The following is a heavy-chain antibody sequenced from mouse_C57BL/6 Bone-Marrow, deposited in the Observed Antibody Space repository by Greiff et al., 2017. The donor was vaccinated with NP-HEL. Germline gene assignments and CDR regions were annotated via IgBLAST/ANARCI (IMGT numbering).Heavy chain of an antibody. V-gene: IGHV5-17*01. Sequence: EVKLVESGGGLVKPGGSLKLSCAASGFTFSDYGMHWVRQAPEKGLEWVAYISSGSSNIYYADTVKGRFTISRDNAKNTLFLQMTSLRSEDTAMYYCARGGYYVDFDYWGQGTTLTVSS. CDR2: ISSGSSNI. CDR1: GFTFSDYG. D-gene: IGHD2-3*01. J-gene: IGHJ2*01. CDR3: ARGGYYVDFDY.